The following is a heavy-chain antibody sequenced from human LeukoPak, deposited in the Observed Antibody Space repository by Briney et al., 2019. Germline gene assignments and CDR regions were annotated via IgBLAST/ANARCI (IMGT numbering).Heavy chain of an antibody. D-gene: IGHD6-19*01. CDR3: ARVGELRRGWYSSGWYYFDY. Sequence: GGSLRLSCAASGFTVSSNYMSWVRQAPGKGLEWVANIKQDGSEKYYVDSVKGRFTISRDNAKNSLYLQMNSLRAEDTAVYYCARVGELRRGWYSSGWYYFDYWGQGTLVTVSS. CDR1: GFTVSSNY. CDR2: IKQDGSEK. V-gene: IGHV3-7*01. J-gene: IGHJ4*02.